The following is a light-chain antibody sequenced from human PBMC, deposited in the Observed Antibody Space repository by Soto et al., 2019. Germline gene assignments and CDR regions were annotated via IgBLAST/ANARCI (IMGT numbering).Light chain of an antibody. J-gene: IGKJ1*01. CDR2: GAS. V-gene: IGKV3D-15*01. CDR3: QQDYTLRT. Sequence: EIVMTQSPATLSVSPGERASLSCRASQSVTIYLAWYQQQPGQAPRLLIFGASYRATGIPARFSGSGSGTEFNLTISSLQSEDFAVYYRQQDYTLRTFGQGTKVDIK. CDR1: QSVTIY.